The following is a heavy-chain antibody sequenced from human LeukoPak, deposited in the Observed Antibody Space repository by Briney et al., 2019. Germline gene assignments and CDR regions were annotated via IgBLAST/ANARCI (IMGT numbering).Heavy chain of an antibody. CDR1: GYTFSSYS. CDR2: ISVRSNYI. J-gene: IGHJ4*02. V-gene: IGHV3-21*01. D-gene: IGHD3-22*01. Sequence: GGSLRLSCAASGYTFSSYSINWVRQAPGKGLEWVSSISVRSNYIYYADSVRGRFRISRDDARDSLYLQMNSLRAEDTAVYYCVRLSRNSDTSGFYYCYDFWGQGTLVTVSS. CDR3: VRLSRNSDTSGFYYCYDF.